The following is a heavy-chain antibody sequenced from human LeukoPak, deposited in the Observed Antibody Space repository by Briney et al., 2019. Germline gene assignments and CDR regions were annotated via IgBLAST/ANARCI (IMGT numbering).Heavy chain of an antibody. Sequence: SETLSLTCTVSGGSISSYYWSWIRQPAGKGLEWIGYIYYSGSTDYNPSLKSRLTISVDTSKNQFSLELSSVTAADTAVYYCARGPRISLVRGALEIDYWGQGTLVTVSS. CDR1: GGSISSYY. V-gene: IGHV4-59*01. D-gene: IGHD3-10*01. CDR3: ARGPRISLVRGALEIDY. CDR2: IYYSGST. J-gene: IGHJ4*02.